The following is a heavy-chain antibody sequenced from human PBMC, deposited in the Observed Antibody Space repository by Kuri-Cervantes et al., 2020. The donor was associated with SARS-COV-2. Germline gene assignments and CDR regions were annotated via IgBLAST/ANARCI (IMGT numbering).Heavy chain of an antibody. V-gene: IGHV4-30-2*01. Sequence: SCAVSGGSISSGGYSWSWIRQPPGKGLEWIGYIYHSGSTYYNPSLKSRVTISVDRSKNQFSLKLSSVTAADTAVYYCARGQYSSSWYSNLDYWGQGTLVTGSS. CDR2: IYHSGST. D-gene: IGHD6-13*01. CDR3: ARGQYSSSWYSNLDY. CDR1: GGSISSGGYS. J-gene: IGHJ4*02.